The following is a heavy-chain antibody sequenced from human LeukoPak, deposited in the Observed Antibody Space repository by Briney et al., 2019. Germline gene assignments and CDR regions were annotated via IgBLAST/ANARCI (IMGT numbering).Heavy chain of an antibody. V-gene: IGHV3-64*01. Sequence: PGGPLRLSCAASGFTFSSYAMHWVRQAPGKGLEYVSAISSNGGSTYYANSVKGRFTISRDNSKNTLYLQMGSLRAEDMAVYYCARGTLAVAGNFYYYYMDVWGKGTTVTVSS. CDR2: ISSNGGST. CDR3: ARGTLAVAGNFYYYYMDV. J-gene: IGHJ6*03. CDR1: GFTFSSYA. D-gene: IGHD6-19*01.